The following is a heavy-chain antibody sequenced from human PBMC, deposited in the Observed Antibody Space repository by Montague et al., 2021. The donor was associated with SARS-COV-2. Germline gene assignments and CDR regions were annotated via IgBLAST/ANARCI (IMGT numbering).Heavy chain of an antibody. Sequence: SLSLSWSASGFAFNNFAMTWVRQAPGKGLEWVSSIFGSAAGTYYADSVKGRFTISRDNSKNTLYLQMNSLKGEDTAKYYCAKQPGAGAVVYWYFDLWGRGTVVSVSA. CDR1: GFAFNNFA. J-gene: IGHJ2*01. V-gene: IGHV3-23*01. CDR3: AKQPGAGAVVYWYFDL. CDR2: IFGSAAGT. D-gene: IGHD6-19*01.